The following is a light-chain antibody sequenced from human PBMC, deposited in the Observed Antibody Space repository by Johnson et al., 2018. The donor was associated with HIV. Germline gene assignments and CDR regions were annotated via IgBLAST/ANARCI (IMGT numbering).Light chain of an antibody. CDR1: SSNIGNNY. CDR3: GTWDSSLSAV. Sequence: QSVLTQPPSVSAAPGQKVTISCSGSSSNIGNNYVSWYQQLPGTAPKLLIYENNKRPSGIPDRFSGSKSGTSATLGITGLTTGDEADYYCGTWDSSLSAVFGTGTKVTVL. J-gene: IGLJ1*01. CDR2: ENN. V-gene: IGLV1-51*02.